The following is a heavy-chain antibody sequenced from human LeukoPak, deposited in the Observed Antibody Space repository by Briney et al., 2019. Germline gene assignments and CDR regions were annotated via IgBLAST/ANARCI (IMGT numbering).Heavy chain of an antibody. CDR1: GFTFSTYS. J-gene: IGHJ4*02. D-gene: IGHD2-2*01. CDR3: ARVVAADHYFDY. CDR2: ISSSSSYI. V-gene: IGHV3-21*01. Sequence: PGGSLRLSCAASGFTFSTYSMNWVRQAPGKGLEWVSSISSSSSYIYYADSVKGRFTISRDNAKNLLYLQMNSLRAEDTAVYYCARVVAADHYFDYWGQGTLVTVSS.